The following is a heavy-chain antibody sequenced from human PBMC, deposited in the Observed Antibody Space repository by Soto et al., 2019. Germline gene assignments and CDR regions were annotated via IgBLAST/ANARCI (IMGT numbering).Heavy chain of an antibody. D-gene: IGHD5-12*01. CDR1: GGSISSYY. Sequence: PSETLSLTCTVSGGSISSYYWSWIRQPPGKGLEWIGYIYYSGSTNYNPSLKSRVTISVDTSKNQFSLKLSSVTAADTAVYYCARHVISGYVAYYYYYYMDVWGKGTTVTVS. CDR3: ARHVISGYVAYYYYYYMDV. J-gene: IGHJ6*03. CDR2: IYYSGST. V-gene: IGHV4-59*08.